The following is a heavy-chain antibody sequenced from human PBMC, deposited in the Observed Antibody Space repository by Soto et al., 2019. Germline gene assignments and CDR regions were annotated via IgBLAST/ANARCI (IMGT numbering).Heavy chain of an antibody. J-gene: IGHJ3*02. Sequence: ASVKVSCKASGYTFTSYAMHWVRQAPVQRLEWMGWINAGNGNTKYSQKFQGRVTITRDTSASTAYMELSSLRSEDTAVFYCASDRGVVTHHDVFYIRGQRSTVTVSS. CDR2: INAGNGNT. CDR1: GYTFTSYA. V-gene: IGHV1-3*01. D-gene: IGHD3-3*01. CDR3: ASDRGVVTHHDVFYI.